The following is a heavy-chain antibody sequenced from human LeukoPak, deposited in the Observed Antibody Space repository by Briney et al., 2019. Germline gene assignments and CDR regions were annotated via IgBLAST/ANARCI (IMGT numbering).Heavy chain of an antibody. J-gene: IGHJ4*02. CDR3: ARGNYDSSGYYRKSMYYFDY. CDR1: GFTFSIYS. D-gene: IGHD3-22*01. Sequence: GGSLRLSCAASGFTFSIYSMNWVRQAPGKGLEWVSSISNSSSYIYYADSVKGRFTISRDNAKNSLYLQMKCLRAEDTGVYYCARGNYDSSGYYRKSMYYFDYWGQGTLVTVSS. V-gene: IGHV3-21*01. CDR2: ISNSSSYI.